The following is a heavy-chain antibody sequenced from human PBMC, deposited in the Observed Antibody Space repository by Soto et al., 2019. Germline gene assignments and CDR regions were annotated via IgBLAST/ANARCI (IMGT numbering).Heavy chain of an antibody. CDR2: RKGDGSEK. CDR1: EFTFNTYW. D-gene: IGHD6-19*01. Sequence: EVQLVESGGGLVQPGRSLSLSCLASEFTFNTYWMNWDPPAPGRGLVWVANRKGDGSEKYYVDSVKGRFTITRDNAKYSMYLQMNSLGGEDTAVYFCARDWGAPGRGSAVGYYYQYGMAVWGQGATVAV. CDR3: ARDWGAPGRGSAVGYYYQYGMAV. V-gene: IGHV3-7*05. J-gene: IGHJ6*02.